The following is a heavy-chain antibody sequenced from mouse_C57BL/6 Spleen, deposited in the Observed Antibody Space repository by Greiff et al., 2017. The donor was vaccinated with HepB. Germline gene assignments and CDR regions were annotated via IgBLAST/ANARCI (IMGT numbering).Heavy chain of an antibody. D-gene: IGHD2-3*01. CDR1: GYAFSSSW. V-gene: IGHV1-82*01. J-gene: IGHJ4*01. CDR2: IYPGDGDT. Sequence: QVQLKQSGPELVKPGASVKISCKASGYAFSSSWMNWVKQRPGKGLEWIGRIYPGDGDTNYNGKFKGKATLTADKSSSTAYMQLSSLTSEDSAVYFCARGDDGYLYAMDYWGQGTSVTVSS. CDR3: ARGDDGYLYAMDY.